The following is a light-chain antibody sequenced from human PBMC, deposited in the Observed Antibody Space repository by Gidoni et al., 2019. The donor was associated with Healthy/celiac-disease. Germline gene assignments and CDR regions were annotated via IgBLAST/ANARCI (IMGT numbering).Light chain of an antibody. V-gene: IGKV4-1*01. J-gene: IGKJ2*01. CDR3: QQYYSTPQT. CDR2: WAS. CDR1: QSVLYSSNNKNY. Sequence: DIVMTQSPDSLAVSLGERATINCKPSQSVLYSSNNKNYLAWYQQKPGQPPKLLIYWASTRESGVSDRFSGSGSGTDFTLTISSLQAEDVAVYYCQQYYSTPQTFGQGTKLEIK.